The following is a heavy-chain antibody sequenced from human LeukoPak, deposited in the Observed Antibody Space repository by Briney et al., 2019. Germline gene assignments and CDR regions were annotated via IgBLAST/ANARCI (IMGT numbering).Heavy chain of an antibody. D-gene: IGHD2/OR15-2a*01. CDR2: VHLSGRT. J-gene: IGHJ4*02. CDR3: AREGGPFRPLDY. V-gene: IGHV4-4*02. Sequence: SDTLSLTCGVSGGSISTTNWWTWVRQPPGEGLEWIGEVHLSGRTHYNPSLESRVTMSVDMSETHISLRLTSVTAADTAVYYCAREGGPFRPLDYSGQGTLVTVSS. CDR1: GGSISTTNW.